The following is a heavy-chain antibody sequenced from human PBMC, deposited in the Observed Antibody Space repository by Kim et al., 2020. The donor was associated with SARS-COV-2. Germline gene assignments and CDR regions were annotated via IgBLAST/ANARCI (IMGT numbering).Heavy chain of an antibody. CDR3: ARHGWRKNWFDP. V-gene: IGHV5-51*01. Sequence: RYSQSFQGQVTISADKSISTAYLQWSSLKASDTAMYYCARHGWRKNWFDPWGQGTLVTVSS. D-gene: IGHD2-15*01. J-gene: IGHJ5*02.